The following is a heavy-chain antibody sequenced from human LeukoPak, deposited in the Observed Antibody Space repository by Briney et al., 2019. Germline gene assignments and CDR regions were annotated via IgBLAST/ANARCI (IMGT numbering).Heavy chain of an antibody. Sequence: YPGGSLRLSCAASGSTFSNAWMSWVRQAPGKGLEWVGRIKRKGDDGTIDYAAPVKGKLTISRDDSKNTLYLQMNSLKSEDTAVYYCTAGTGRSDFDYWGQGTLVTVSS. CDR1: GSTFSNAW. V-gene: IGHV3-15*01. D-gene: IGHD3/OR15-3a*01. J-gene: IGHJ4*02. CDR2: IKRKGDDGTI. CDR3: TAGTGRSDFDY.